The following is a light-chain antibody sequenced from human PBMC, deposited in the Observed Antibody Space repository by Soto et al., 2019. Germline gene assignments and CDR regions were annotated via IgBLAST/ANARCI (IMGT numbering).Light chain of an antibody. J-gene: IGKJ1*01. Sequence: EIVLTQSPATLSLSPGERANLSCRASQNVGNNLVWYQQKPGQAPRLLIYGASTRAAGIPDRFSGSGSGTEFTLTISGLQSDDFAVYYCQQFNNWPPWTFGQGTKVDIK. CDR1: QNVGNN. CDR3: QQFNNWPPWT. V-gene: IGKV3-15*01. CDR2: GAS.